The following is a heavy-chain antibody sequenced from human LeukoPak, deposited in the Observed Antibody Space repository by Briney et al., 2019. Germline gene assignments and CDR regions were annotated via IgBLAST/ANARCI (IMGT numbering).Heavy chain of an antibody. V-gene: IGHV4-30-2*01. D-gene: IGHD5-18*01. Sequence: SQTLSLTCAVSGGSISSGGYSWSWIRQPPGKGLEWIGYIYHSGSTYYNPPLKSRVTISVDRSKNQFSLKLSSVTAADTAVYYCARADSPYYFDYWGQGILVTVSS. J-gene: IGHJ4*02. CDR2: IYHSGST. CDR1: GGSISSGGYS. CDR3: ARADSPYYFDY.